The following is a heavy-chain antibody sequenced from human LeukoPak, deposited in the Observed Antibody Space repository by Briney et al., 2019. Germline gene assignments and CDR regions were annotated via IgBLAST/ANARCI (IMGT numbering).Heavy chain of an antibody. D-gene: IGHD2-2*01. V-gene: IGHV1-69*01. CDR1: GGTFSSYA. CDR3: ARTRTEYCSSTSCYRHYYYGMDV. CDR2: IIPIIGTA. J-gene: IGHJ6*04. Sequence: SVKVSCKASGGTFSSYAISWVRQAPGQGLEWMGGIIPIIGTANYAQKFQGRVTITADESTSTAYMELSSLRSEDTAVCYCARTRTEYCSSTSCYRHYYYGMDVWGKGTTVTVSS.